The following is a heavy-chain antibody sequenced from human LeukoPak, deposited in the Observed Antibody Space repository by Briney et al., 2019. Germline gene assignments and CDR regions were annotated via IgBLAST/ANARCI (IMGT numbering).Heavy chain of an antibody. CDR2: INPSGGST. Sequence: ASVKVSCKASGYTFTSYYMHWVRQAPGQGLEWMGIINPSGGSTSYAQKFQGRVTMTRDTSTSTVYMELSSLRSEDTAVYYCARVGRQGYSSSWYWFDPWGRGTLVTVSS. J-gene: IGHJ5*02. CDR1: GYTFTSYY. V-gene: IGHV1-46*01. D-gene: IGHD6-13*01. CDR3: ARVGRQGYSSSWYWFDP.